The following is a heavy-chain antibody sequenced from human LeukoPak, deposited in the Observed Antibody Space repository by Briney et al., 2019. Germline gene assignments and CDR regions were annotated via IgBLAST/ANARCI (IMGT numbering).Heavy chain of an antibody. CDR2: INPNSGGT. J-gene: IGHJ4*02. V-gene: IGHV1-2*02. D-gene: IGHD3-22*01. CDR3: ARGGYYYDSSGYYYVPNYYFDY. CDR1: GYTFTGYY. Sequence: ASVKVSCKASGYTFTGYYMHWVRQAPGQGLEWMGWINPNSGGTNYAQKFQGRVTMTRDTSISTAYMELSRLRSDDTAVYYCARGGYYYDSSGYYYVPNYYFDYWGQGTLVTVSS.